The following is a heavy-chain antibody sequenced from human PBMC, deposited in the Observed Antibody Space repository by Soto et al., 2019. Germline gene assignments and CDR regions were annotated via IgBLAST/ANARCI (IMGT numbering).Heavy chain of an antibody. Sequence: GGSLRLSCAASGFTFSSYAMSWVRQAPGKGLEWVSAISASGGSTYYADSVKGRFTISRDNSKNTLYLQMNSLRAEDTAVYYRACYRGAYYYYGMDVWGQGTTVTVSS. J-gene: IGHJ6*02. CDR2: ISASGGST. V-gene: IGHV3-23*01. D-gene: IGHD2-2*01. CDR3: ACYRGAYYYYGMDV. CDR1: GFTFSSYA.